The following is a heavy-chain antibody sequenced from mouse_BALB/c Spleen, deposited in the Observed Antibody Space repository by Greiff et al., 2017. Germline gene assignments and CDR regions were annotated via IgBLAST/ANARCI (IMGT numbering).Heavy chain of an antibody. CDR3: TAPRIYYYGSSLYYFDY. CDR1: GFTFSSYW. D-gene: IGHD1-1*01. J-gene: IGHJ2*01. CDR2: IRLKSDNYAT. V-gene: IGHV6-3*01. Sequence: EVQGVESGGGLVQPGGSMKLSCVASGFTFSSYWMSWVRQSPEKGLEWVAEIRLKSDNYATHYAESVKGKFTISRDDSKSRLYLQMNSLRAEDTGIYYCTAPRIYYYGSSLYYFDYWGQGTTLTVSS.